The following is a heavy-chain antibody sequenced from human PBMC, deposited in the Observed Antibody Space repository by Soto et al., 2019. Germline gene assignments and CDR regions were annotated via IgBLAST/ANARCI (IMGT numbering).Heavy chain of an antibody. CDR1: GYPVTAYY. D-gene: IGHD3-3*01. J-gene: IGHJ3*02. CDR2: INPATGAA. Sequence: QLHLVQSGAVVKKPGASVTVSCSASGYPVTAYYMHWVRQAPGRGREWMGGINPATGAAKYTQTLRVRGNQTGDTATRKVFMELRGLTSEDTAVFFCARGGGVGVAGSAAFDMWGQGTLVTVSS. V-gene: IGHV1-2*02. CDR3: ARGGGVGVAGSAAFDM.